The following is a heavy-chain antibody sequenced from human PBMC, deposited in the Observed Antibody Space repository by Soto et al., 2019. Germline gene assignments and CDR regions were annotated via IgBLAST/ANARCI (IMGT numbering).Heavy chain of an antibody. CDR3: ARAISSSPITIFGVVRGLNWFDP. Sequence: PSETLSLTCAVYGGSFSGYYWSWIRQPPGKGLEWIGEINHSGSTNYNPSLKSRATISVDTSKNQFSLKLSSVTAADTAVYYCARAISSSPITIFGVVRGLNWFDPWGQGTLVTVYS. J-gene: IGHJ5*02. V-gene: IGHV4-34*01. D-gene: IGHD3-3*01. CDR1: GGSFSGYY. CDR2: INHSGST.